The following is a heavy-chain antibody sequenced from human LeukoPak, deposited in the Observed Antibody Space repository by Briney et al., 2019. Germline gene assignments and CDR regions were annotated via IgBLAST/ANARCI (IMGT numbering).Heavy chain of an antibody. CDR3: TTDYCSSTSCYGVY. J-gene: IGHJ4*02. Sequence: PGGSLRLSCAGSGFTFSNSAIHWVRQAPGKGLEWVGRIKSKTDGGTTDYAAPVKGRFTISRDDSKNTLYLQMNSLKTEDTAVYYCTTDYCSSTSCYGVYWGQGTLVTVSS. D-gene: IGHD2-2*01. CDR2: IKSKTDGGTT. CDR1: GFTFSNSA. V-gene: IGHV3-15*01.